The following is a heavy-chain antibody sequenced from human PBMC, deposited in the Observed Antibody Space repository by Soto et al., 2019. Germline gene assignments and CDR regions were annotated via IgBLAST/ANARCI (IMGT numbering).Heavy chain of an antibody. V-gene: IGHV3-11*01. CDR1: GISFSDYY. Sequence: QVQLVESGGGLVQPGGSLRLSCVASGISFSDYYRSWIRQAPGKGLEWISYITSSGSSSYHTDSVKGRFTITRDNAMNSLYLQMNSLRAEDTAIYYCATRWGYFDFWGRGTLVTVSS. D-gene: IGHD6-13*01. CDR3: ATRWGYFDF. J-gene: IGHJ2*01. CDR2: ITSSGSSS.